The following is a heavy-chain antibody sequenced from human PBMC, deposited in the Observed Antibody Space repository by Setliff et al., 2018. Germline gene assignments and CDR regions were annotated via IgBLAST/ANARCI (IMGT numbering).Heavy chain of an antibody. V-gene: IGHV4-39*07. D-gene: IGHD3-3*01. CDR3: ARRATYYNFWSGYYDY. J-gene: IGHJ4*02. CDR2: IYYSGST. CDR1: GGSISRSSYN. Sequence: SETLSLTCTVSGGSISRSSYNWGWIRQPPGKGLEWIGSIYYSGSTYYNPSLKSRVTISVDTSKNQFSLKLSSVTAADTAVYYCARRATYYNFWSGYYDYWGQGTLVTVSS.